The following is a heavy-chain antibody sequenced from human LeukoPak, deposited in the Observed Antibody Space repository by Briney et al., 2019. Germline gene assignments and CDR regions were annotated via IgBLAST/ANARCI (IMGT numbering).Heavy chain of an antibody. Sequence: GGSLRLSCAASGFTVSSSYMNWVRQAPGKGLEWVSIINSGGNTYYADSVQGRFTISRDNSKNTLYREMNSLSPDDTAVYYCARGVEPLAANTLAYWGQGTLVTVSS. CDR3: ARGVEPLAANTLAY. CDR2: INSGGNT. V-gene: IGHV3-53*01. J-gene: IGHJ4*02. D-gene: IGHD1-14*01. CDR1: GFTVSSSY.